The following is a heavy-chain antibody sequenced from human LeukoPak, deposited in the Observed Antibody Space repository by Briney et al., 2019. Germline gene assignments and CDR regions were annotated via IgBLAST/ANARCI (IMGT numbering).Heavy chain of an antibody. J-gene: IGHJ5*02. CDR3: AKEDSEAGPNWFDP. CDR2: ISGTGGST. CDR1: GFTFSTYG. Sequence: PGGSLRLSCTASGFTFSTYGMSWVRQAPGKGLEWVSAISGTGGSTSYAASVRGCFTTSRDNSKNTLYLQMNSLTAEDTAVYYCAKEDSEAGPNWFDPWDQGTLVTVPS. V-gene: IGHV3-23*01. D-gene: IGHD1-14*01.